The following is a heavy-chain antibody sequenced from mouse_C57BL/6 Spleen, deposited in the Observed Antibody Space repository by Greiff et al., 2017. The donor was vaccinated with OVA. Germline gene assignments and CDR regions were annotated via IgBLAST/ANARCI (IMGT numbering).Heavy chain of an antibody. CDR3: VSYYYGSSYAMDY. CDR1: GFSFNTYA. J-gene: IGHJ4*01. Sequence: DVKLVESGGGLVQPKGSLKLSCAASGFSFNTYAMNWVRQAPGKGLEWVARISSKSNNSATYYADSVKDRFTISRDDSESMLYLQMNNLKTEDTAVYYCVSYYYGSSYAMDYWGQGTSVTVSS. D-gene: IGHD1-1*01. V-gene: IGHV10-1*01. CDR2: ISSKSNNSAT.